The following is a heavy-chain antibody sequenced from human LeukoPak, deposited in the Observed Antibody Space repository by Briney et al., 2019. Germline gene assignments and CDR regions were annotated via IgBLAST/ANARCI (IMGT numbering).Heavy chain of an antibody. Sequence: GGSLRLSCAASGFTFSSYGMHWVRQAPGKGLEWVAFIRYDGSNKYYADSVKGRFTISRDNSKNTLYLQMNSLRAEDTAVYYCAKDQKYSGSYFDYWGRGTLVTVSS. CDR3: AKDQKYSGSYFDY. D-gene: IGHD1-26*01. J-gene: IGHJ4*02. CDR2: IRYDGSNK. V-gene: IGHV3-30*02. CDR1: GFTFSSYG.